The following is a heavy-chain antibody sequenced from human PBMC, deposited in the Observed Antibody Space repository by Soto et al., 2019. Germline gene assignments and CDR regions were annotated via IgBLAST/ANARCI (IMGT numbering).Heavy chain of an antibody. D-gene: IGHD6-25*01. Sequence: QVQLVQSGAEVKKPGASVKVSCKASGYTFTTYGITWVRQAPGQGLEWMGWISSYNGNTNFAQNFQDRVTLTTDTSTSTAYMEGRSARADDPAIYYFARDRADSSRTFGYWGQGPLVTVS. J-gene: IGHJ4*02. CDR3: ARDRADSSRTFGY. CDR1: GYTFTTYG. CDR2: ISSYNGNT. V-gene: IGHV1-18*01.